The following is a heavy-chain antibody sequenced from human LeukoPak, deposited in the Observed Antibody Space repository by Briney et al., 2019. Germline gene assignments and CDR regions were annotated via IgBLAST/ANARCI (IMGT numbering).Heavy chain of an antibody. CDR3: AREHYDFWSGYSKSNDH. Sequence: PGGSLRLSCAASGFTFSSYWMHWVRQAPGKGLVWVSRINSDGSSTSYADSVKGRFTISRDNAKNTLYLQMNSLRAEDTAVYYCAREHYDFWSGYSKSNDHWGQGTLVTVSS. D-gene: IGHD3-3*01. CDR2: INSDGSST. CDR1: GFTFSSYW. V-gene: IGHV3-74*01. J-gene: IGHJ4*02.